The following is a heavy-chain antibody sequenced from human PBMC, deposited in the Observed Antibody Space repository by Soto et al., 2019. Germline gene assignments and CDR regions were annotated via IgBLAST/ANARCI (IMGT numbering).Heavy chain of an antibody. CDR3: AREGPALYYYYGMDV. CDR1: GYSFTTYG. V-gene: IGHV1-18*01. CDR2: ISAYNGNT. Sequence: QVQLVQSGGEVKKPGASVKVSCKTSGYSFTTYGISWVRQAPGQGLEWMGWISAYNGNTNYAQKLQGRVTMTTDTSTSKAYMELRSLRSDDTAVYYCAREGPALYYYYGMDVWGQGSTVTVSS. J-gene: IGHJ6*02.